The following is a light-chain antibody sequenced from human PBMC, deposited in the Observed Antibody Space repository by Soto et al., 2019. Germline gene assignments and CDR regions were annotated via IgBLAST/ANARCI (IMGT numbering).Light chain of an antibody. CDR1: QSINSN. CDR3: QQYYYWPPHT. Sequence: IVMMQSPATLSVSPGERAILSCTASQSINSNLAWYQQKPGQSPRLLIYAASTRATGIPARFSGSASGTEFTLTINALQSEDCAVYYCQQYYYWPPHTFGGGTKVEI. J-gene: IGKJ4*01. V-gene: IGKV3-15*01. CDR2: AAS.